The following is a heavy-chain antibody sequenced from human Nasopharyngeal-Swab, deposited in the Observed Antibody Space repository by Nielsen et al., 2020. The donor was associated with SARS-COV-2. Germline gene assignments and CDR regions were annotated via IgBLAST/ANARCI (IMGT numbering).Heavy chain of an antibody. D-gene: IGHD4-17*01. CDR3: AHRLTTVTTSSFDP. V-gene: IGHV2-5*02. CDR2: IYWDDDK. Sequence: SGPTLANPPQTLTLTCTFSGFSLSTSGVGVGWIRQPPGKALEWLALIYWDDDKRYSPSLKSRLTITKDTSKNQVVLTMTNMDPVDTATYYCAHRLTTVTTSSFDPWGQGTLVTVSS. CDR1: GFSLSTSGVG. J-gene: IGHJ5*02.